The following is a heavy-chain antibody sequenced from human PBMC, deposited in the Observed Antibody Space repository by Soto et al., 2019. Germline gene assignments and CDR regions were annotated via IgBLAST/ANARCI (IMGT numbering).Heavy chain of an antibody. J-gene: IGHJ4*02. D-gene: IGHD2-15*01. CDR3: ARAEYCSRGTCYPVHY. Sequence: QVQLQESGPGLVKTSETLSLTCTVSGGSVSSGSYYWNWIRQPPGKGLEWIGYIHYTGSTKYNPSLNSRVTISGDTSKNQFSLKLTSVTAADTGVYYCARAEYCSRGTCYPVHYWGQGTLVTVSS. CDR1: GGSVSSGSYY. V-gene: IGHV4-61*01. CDR2: IHYTGST.